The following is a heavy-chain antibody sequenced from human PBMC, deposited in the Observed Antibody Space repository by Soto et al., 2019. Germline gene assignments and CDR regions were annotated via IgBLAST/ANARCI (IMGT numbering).Heavy chain of an antibody. D-gene: IGHD1-1*01. CDR2: IKEDGSEK. J-gene: IGHJ4*02. CDR1: GFTFSNFW. CDR3: ASVRPGNYMDY. V-gene: IGHV3-7*03. Sequence: GGSLRLSCAASGFTFSNFWMDWVRQAPGKGLEWVAKIKEDGSEKYYADSVKGRFIISRDNARNSVYLQMNSLRAEYTAVYYCASVRPGNYMDYWGQGTLVTVSS.